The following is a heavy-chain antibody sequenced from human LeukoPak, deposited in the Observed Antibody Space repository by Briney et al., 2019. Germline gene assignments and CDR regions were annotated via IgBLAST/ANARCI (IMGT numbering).Heavy chain of an antibody. Sequence: ASVKVSCKASGYAFTGYYIHWVRQAPGQGLEWMGWINPNSGGTNYAQKFQGRVTMTRDTSISTAYMELSRLRSDDTAVYYCASSSDSDDYYYYYMDVWGKGTTVTVSS. CDR1: GYAFTGYY. CDR2: INPNSGGT. J-gene: IGHJ6*03. D-gene: IGHD2-2*01. V-gene: IGHV1-2*02. CDR3: ASSSDSDDYYYYYMDV.